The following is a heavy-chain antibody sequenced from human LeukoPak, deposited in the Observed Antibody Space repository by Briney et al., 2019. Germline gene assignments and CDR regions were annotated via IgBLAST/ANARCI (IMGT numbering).Heavy chain of an antibody. J-gene: IGHJ4*02. Sequence: PGGSLRLSCAASGFTVSSNYMSWVRQAPGKGLEWVSAISGSGGSTYYADSVKGRFTISRDNSKNTLYLQMNSLRAEDTAVYYCAKDNHPVGAYSSSWYEGAGIPRPADYWGQGTLVTVSS. V-gene: IGHV3-23*01. CDR2: ISGSGGST. D-gene: IGHD6-13*01. CDR1: GFTVSSNY. CDR3: AKDNHPVGAYSSSWYEGAGIPRPADY.